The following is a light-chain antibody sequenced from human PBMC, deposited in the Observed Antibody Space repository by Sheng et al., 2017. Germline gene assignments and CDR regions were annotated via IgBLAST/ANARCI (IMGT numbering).Light chain of an antibody. Sequence: EIVMTQSPATLSVSPGERVTLSCRASQSVSSNLAWYQHKPGQAPRLLISGASTRATGIPARFSGSGSGTEFTLTLSSLQSEDFAVYYCQQYNNWPRTFGQGPNGGDQT. J-gene: IGKJ1*01. CDR2: GAS. V-gene: IGKV3-15*01. CDR3: QQYNNWPRT. CDR1: QSVSSN.